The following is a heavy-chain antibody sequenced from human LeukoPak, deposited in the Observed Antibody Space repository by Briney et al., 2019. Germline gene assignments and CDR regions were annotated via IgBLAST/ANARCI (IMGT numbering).Heavy chain of an antibody. CDR2: IKQEGSEK. Sequence: GGSLRLSCAVSGITFSSFWMSWGRQAPGKGLEWVANIKQEGSEKYYVDSVKGRFTISRDNAKNSGYLQMNSLRAEDTAVYYCAKDLQRSGYPYYFDYWGQGTLVTVSS. J-gene: IGHJ4*02. CDR1: GITFSSFW. CDR3: AKDLQRSGYPYYFDY. D-gene: IGHD3-3*01. V-gene: IGHV3-7*01.